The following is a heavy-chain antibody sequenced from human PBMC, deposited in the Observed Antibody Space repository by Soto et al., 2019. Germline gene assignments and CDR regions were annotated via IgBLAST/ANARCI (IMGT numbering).Heavy chain of an antibody. D-gene: IGHD6-13*01. V-gene: IGHV1-69*01. CDR1: GGTFSSYA. CDR3: ARDVGWSKYSSSWCPFDY. Sequence: QVQLVQSGAEVKKPGSSVKVSCKASGGTFSSYAISWVRQAPGQGLEWMGGIIPIFGTANYAQKFQGRVTITADESTSIAYMELSSLRSEDTAVYYCARDVGWSKYSSSWCPFDYWGQGTLVTVSS. CDR2: IIPIFGTA. J-gene: IGHJ4*02.